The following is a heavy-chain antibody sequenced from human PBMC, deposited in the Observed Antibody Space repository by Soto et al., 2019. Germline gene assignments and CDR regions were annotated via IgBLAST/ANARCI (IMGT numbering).Heavy chain of an antibody. Sequence: PGGSLRLSCAASGFTFSNAWMNWVRQAPGKGLEWVGRIKSKTDGGTTDYAAPVKGRFTISRDDSKNTLYLQMNILKTEHTAVYYCTTPSYYYDSTPPTDFDSWGQGTLVTVSS. D-gene: IGHD3-22*01. CDR2: IKSKTDGGTT. V-gene: IGHV3-15*07. CDR3: TTPSYYYDSTPPTDFDS. CDR1: GFTFSNAW. J-gene: IGHJ4*02.